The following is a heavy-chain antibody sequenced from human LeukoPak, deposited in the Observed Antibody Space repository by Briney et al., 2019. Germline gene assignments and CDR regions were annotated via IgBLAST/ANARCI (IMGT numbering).Heavy chain of an antibody. J-gene: IGHJ6*02. D-gene: IGHD3-10*02. V-gene: IGHV3-23*01. Sequence: PGGSLRLSCAASGFMFSRYVMTWVRQPPGKGLEWVSVISGGGDITYYGDAVKGRFTISRDNSKNTLFLQMSSLRAEDTAVYYCAKDLHYYVAMDVWGQGTTVTVSS. CDR1: GFMFSRYV. CDR2: ISGGGDIT. CDR3: AKDLHYYVAMDV.